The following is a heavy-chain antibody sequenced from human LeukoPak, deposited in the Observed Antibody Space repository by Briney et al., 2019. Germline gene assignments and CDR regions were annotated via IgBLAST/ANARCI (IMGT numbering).Heavy chain of an antibody. J-gene: IGHJ4*01. D-gene: IGHD2-15*01. Sequence: SETLSLTCAVSGGSMYVSNWWTWVRQSPGKGLEWIGEIHHSGSANYNPSLKSRVTISVDTSKNHFSLNLRAVTAADMAVYYCTKGGGSLAWWSHGTLVTVSS. CDR3: TKGGGSLAW. V-gene: IGHV4-4*02. CDR2: IHHSGSA. CDR1: GGSMYVSNW.